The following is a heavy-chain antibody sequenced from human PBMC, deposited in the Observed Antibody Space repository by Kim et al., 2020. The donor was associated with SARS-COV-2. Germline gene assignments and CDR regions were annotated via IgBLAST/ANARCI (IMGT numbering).Heavy chain of an antibody. V-gene: IGHV3-30-3*01. D-gene: IGHD1-26*01. CDR3: ARDLVGATY. J-gene: IGHJ4*02. Sequence: GGSLRLSCAASGFTFSSYAMHWVRQAPGKGLEWVAVISYDGSNKYYADSVKGRFTISRDNSKNTLYLQMNSLRAEDTAVYYCARDLVGATYWGQGTLVTVSS. CDR1: GFTFSSYA. CDR2: ISYDGSNK.